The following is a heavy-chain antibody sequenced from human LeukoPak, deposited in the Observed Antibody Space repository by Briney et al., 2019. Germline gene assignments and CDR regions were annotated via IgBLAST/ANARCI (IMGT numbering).Heavy chain of an antibody. CDR3: ARSPNVLLWFGELRGYYYYGVDV. CDR2: INTNTGNP. CDR1: GYTFTSYA. J-gene: IGHJ6*02. D-gene: IGHD3-10*01. V-gene: IGHV7-4-1*02. Sequence: GASVKVSCKASGYTFTSYAMNWVRQAPGQGLEWMGWINTNTGNPTYAQGFTGRFVFSLDTSVSTAYLQISSLKAEDTAVYYCARSPNVLLWFGELRGYYYYGVDVWGQGTTVTVSS.